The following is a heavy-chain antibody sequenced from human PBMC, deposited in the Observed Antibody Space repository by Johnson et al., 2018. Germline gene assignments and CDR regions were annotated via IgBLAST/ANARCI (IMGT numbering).Heavy chain of an antibody. CDR1: GGSISSYY. V-gene: IGHV4-59*01. D-gene: IGHD5-12*01. J-gene: IGHJ6*02. Sequence: QVQLRESGPGLVKPSETLSLTCTVSGGSISSYYWSWIRQPPGKGLEWIGYISYRGNTNYNPSLKSRVTITVDTSKNQFSRKLSSVTAADTAVYYCARYSGYEGAFDFWGQGTTVTVSS. CDR3: ARYSGYEGAFDF. CDR2: ISYRGNT.